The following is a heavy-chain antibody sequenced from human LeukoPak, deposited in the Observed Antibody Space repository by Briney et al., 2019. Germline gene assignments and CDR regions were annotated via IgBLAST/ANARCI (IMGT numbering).Heavy chain of an antibody. D-gene: IGHD1-1*01. Sequence: PSETLSLTCAVSGGSISSGTYSWTWLRQPPGKGLEWIGYIYNSGSTNYNPSLKSRVTISVDTSKNQFSLKPSSVTAADTAVYYCARGERRIPMRGYYYYMDVWGKGTTVTISS. CDR2: IYNSGST. J-gene: IGHJ6*03. CDR1: GGSISSGTYS. V-gene: IGHV4-61*01. CDR3: ARGERRIPMRGYYYYMDV.